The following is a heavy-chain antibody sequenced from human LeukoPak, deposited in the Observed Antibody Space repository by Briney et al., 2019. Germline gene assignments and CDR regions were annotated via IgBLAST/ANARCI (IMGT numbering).Heavy chain of an antibody. CDR1: GYTFTSYD. Sequence: GASVKVSCKASGYTFTSYDINWVRQATGQGLEWMGWMNPNSGNTGYAQKFQGRVTMTRNTSISTAYMELSSLRSEDTAVYYCARSGSGSYSYYYYCMDVWGKGTTVTASS. V-gene: IGHV1-8*01. J-gene: IGHJ6*03. CDR3: ARSGSGSYSYYYYCMDV. CDR2: MNPNSGNT. D-gene: IGHD1-26*01.